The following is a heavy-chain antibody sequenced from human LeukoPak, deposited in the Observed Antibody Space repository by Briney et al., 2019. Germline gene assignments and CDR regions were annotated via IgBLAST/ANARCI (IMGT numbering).Heavy chain of an antibody. CDR3: ARPIRGSYVEDAFDM. D-gene: IGHD1-26*01. Sequence: ASVKVSCKTSGYTFSDYYLHWVRQAPGQGLEWMGWINPSSGGTKYVQKFQGRVTMTRDTSISTGYMELSRLRSDDTAVYYCARPIRGSYVEDAFDMWGQGTMVAVSA. CDR1: GYTFSDYY. J-gene: IGHJ3*02. CDR2: INPSSGGT. V-gene: IGHV1-2*02.